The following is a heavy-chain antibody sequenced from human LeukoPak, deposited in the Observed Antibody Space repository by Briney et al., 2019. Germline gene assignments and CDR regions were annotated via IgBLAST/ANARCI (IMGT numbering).Heavy chain of an antibody. CDR2: ISSSSSYI. Sequence: PGGSLRLSCAASGFTFSSYSMSWVRQAPGKGLEWVSSISSSSSYIYYADSVEGRFTISRDNSKNTLYLQMNSLRAGDTAVYYCAKDQGGNYQYYFDYWGQGTLVTVSS. V-gene: IGHV3-21*04. D-gene: IGHD1-26*01. CDR1: GFTFSSYS. J-gene: IGHJ4*02. CDR3: AKDQGGNYQYYFDY.